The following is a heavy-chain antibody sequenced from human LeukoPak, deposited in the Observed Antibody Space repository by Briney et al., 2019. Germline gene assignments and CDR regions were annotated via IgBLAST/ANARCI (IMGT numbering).Heavy chain of an antibody. CDR1: GGSLSSYY. Sequence: PSETLSLTCTVSGGSLSSYYWSWIRQPPGKGLEWIGYIYYTGSTNYNPSLKSRVTVSVDTSNNQFSLKLTSVTAADTAVYYCARRSKAVAALALDVWGQGTMVTVSS. D-gene: IGHD6-19*01. CDR3: ARRSKAVAALALDV. CDR2: IYYTGST. V-gene: IGHV4-59*08. J-gene: IGHJ3*01.